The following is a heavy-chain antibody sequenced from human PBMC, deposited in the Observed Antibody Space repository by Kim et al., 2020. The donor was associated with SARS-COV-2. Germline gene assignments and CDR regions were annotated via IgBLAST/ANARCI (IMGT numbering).Heavy chain of an antibody. J-gene: IGHJ4*02. CDR1: GGSISSYY. Sequence: SETLSLTCTVSGGSISSYYWSWIRQPPGKGLEWIGYIYYSGSTNYNPSLKSRVTISVDTSKNQFSLKLSSVTAADTAVYYCARHSPNLYSSSWYYFDYWGQGTLVTVSS. D-gene: IGHD6-13*01. CDR2: IYYSGST. CDR3: ARHSPNLYSSSWYYFDY. V-gene: IGHV4-59*08.